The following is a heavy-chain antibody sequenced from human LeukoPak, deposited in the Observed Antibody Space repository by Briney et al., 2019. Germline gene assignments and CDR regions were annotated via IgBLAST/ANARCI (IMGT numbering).Heavy chain of an antibody. CDR2: INHSGST. Sequence: SETLSLTCAVYGGSFSGYYWSWIRQPPGKGLEWIGEINHSGSTNYNPSLKSRVTISINTSKNQFSLKLSSVTAADTAVYYCARRNGQDIVPTFRRRYYFDYWGQGTLVTVSS. J-gene: IGHJ4*02. D-gene: IGHD5-12*01. V-gene: IGHV4-34*01. CDR3: ARRNGQDIVPTFRRRYYFDY. CDR1: GGSFSGYY.